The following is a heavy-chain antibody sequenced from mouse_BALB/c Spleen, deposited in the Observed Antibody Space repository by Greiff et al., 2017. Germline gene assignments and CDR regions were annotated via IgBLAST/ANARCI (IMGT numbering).Heavy chain of an antibody. Sequence: QVQLKESGPGLVAPSQSLSITCTVSGFSLTSYGVHWVRQPPGKGLEWLGVIWAGGSTNYNSALMSRLSISKDNSKSQVFLKMNSLQTDDTAMYYCARSPSYGNYVYFDYWGQGTTLTVSS. D-gene: IGHD2-10*01. V-gene: IGHV2-9*02. CDR3: ARSPSYGNYVYFDY. J-gene: IGHJ2*01. CDR2: IWAGGST. CDR1: GFSLTSYG.